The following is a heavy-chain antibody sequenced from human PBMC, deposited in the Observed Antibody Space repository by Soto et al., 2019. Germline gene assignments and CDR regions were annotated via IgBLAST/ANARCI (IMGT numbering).Heavy chain of an antibody. CDR1: GFTFSSYG. CDR3: AKALYDFWSGYYPTPHGGMDV. CDR2: ISYDGSNK. D-gene: IGHD3-3*01. J-gene: IGHJ6*02. Sequence: GGSLRLSCAASGFTFSSYGMHWVRQAPGKGLEWVAVISYDGSNKYYADSVKGRLTISRDNSKNTLYLQMNSLRAEDTAVYYCAKALYDFWSGYYPTPHGGMDVWGQGTTVTVSS. V-gene: IGHV3-30*18.